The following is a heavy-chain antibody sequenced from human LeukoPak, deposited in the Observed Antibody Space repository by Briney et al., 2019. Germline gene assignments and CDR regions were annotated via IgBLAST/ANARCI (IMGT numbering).Heavy chain of an antibody. Sequence: PSETLSLTCTVSGGSISSGGYYWSWIRQHPGKGLEWIGYIYYSGSTYYNPSLKSRVTISLDTSKNQFSLRLSSMTAADTAVYYCARGYIWGSHPAQGPLDSWGQGTLVTVSS. J-gene: IGHJ4*02. D-gene: IGHD3-16*01. CDR1: GGSISSGGYY. CDR3: ARGYIWGSHPAQGPLDS. V-gene: IGHV4-31*03. CDR2: IYYSGST.